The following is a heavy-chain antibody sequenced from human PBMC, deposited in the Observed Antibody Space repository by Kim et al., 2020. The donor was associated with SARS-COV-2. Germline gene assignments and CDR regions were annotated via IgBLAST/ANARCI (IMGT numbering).Heavy chain of an antibody. CDR2: VSNNGFTT. CDR3: VKEKDYGDYDY. D-gene: IGHD4-17*01. CDR1: GFTFSNFA. V-gene: IGHV3-64D*09. Sequence: GGSLRLSCSASGFTFSNFALHWVRQAPGRGLEYVSTVSNNGFTTYYADLVKGRFTVSRDNSKNTLFLHMSSLRPEDTAIYYCVKEKDYGDYDYWGQGTLVTVSS. J-gene: IGHJ4*02.